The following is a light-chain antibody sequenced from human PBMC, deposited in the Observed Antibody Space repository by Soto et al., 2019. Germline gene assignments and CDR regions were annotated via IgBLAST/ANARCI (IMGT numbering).Light chain of an antibody. CDR1: ESVRTS. CDR2: GAS. J-gene: IGKJ1*01. Sequence: EIVLTQSPATLSVSPGERATLSCRASESVRTSLAWYQQKPGRSPSLLIYGASNRASGVPDRFGGSGSGTEFTLTINSLESGDLAIYYCQQYSDWPRTFGQGTKLEFK. CDR3: QQYSDWPRT. V-gene: IGKV3-15*01.